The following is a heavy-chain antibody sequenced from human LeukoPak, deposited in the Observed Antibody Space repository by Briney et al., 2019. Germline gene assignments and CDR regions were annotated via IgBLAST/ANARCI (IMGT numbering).Heavy chain of an antibody. CDR2: INPSGGST. Sequence: ASVKVSCKASGYTFTSYYMHWVRQAPGQGLEWMGIINPSGGSTSYAQKFQGRVTMTRDTSTSTVYMELSSLRSEDTAVYYCARVYCSGGSCYLNAFDIWGQGTMVTVSS. V-gene: IGHV1-46*01. CDR1: GYTFTSYY. D-gene: IGHD2-15*01. J-gene: IGHJ3*02. CDR3: ARVYCSGGSCYLNAFDI.